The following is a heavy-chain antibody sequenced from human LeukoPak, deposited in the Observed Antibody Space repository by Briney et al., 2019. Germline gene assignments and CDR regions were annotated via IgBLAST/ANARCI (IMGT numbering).Heavy chain of an antibody. V-gene: IGHV3-30*07. Sequence: DSVKGRFAISRDNSKNTLYLQMNSLRAEDTAVYYCARDLNHELGMAFDIWGQGTMVTVSS. D-gene: IGHD1-14*01. CDR3: ARDLNHELGMAFDI. J-gene: IGHJ3*02.